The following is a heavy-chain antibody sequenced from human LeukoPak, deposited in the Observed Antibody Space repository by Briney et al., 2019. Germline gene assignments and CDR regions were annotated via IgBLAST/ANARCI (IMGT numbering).Heavy chain of an antibody. CDR2: ISKSSNYK. CDR3: ARGLRSCNGVRCHPTWFGP. J-gene: IGHJ5*02. Sequence: GGSLRLSCEGSEVSLGDYILNWVRQAPGKGLQWVSSISKSSNYKYYTDSVEGRFIISRDNAKNSLYLQMNSLRAEDTAVYYCARGLRSCNGVRCHPTWFGPWGQGALVAVSS. CDR1: EVSLGDYI. V-gene: IGHV3-21*01. D-gene: IGHD2-8*01.